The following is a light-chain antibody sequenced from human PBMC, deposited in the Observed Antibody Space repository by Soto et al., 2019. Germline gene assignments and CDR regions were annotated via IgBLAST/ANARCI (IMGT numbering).Light chain of an antibody. CDR2: GAS. CDR1: QSVNVN. Sequence: EVVLTQSPATLSLSPGERATLSCRASQSVNVNLAWHQQKPGQPPRLLIYGASNRATGVPARFTGSGYGTEFTLTISSLQSDDIAVYYCQQYNHWPPYTFGQGTKLEIK. J-gene: IGKJ2*01. V-gene: IGKV3-15*01. CDR3: QQYNHWPPYT.